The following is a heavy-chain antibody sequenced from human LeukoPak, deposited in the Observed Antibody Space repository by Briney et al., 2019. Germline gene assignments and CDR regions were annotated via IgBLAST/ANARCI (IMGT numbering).Heavy chain of an antibody. CDR1: RYSFTSYW. CDR3: ARMYYYDSSGYHDAFDI. CDR2: IYPGDSDT. D-gene: IGHD3-22*01. J-gene: IGHJ3*02. V-gene: IGHV5-51*01. Sequence: GESLQISCKGSRYSFTSYWIGWVRQMPGKGLEWMGIIYPGDSDTRYSPSFQGQVTISADKSISTAYLQWSSLKASDTAMYYCARMYYYDSSGYHDAFDIWGQGTMVTVSS.